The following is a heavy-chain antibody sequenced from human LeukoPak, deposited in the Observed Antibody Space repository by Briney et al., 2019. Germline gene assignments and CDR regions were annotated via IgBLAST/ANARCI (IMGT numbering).Heavy chain of an antibody. CDR2: INWNGGST. D-gene: IGHD4-17*01. CDR1: GFTFDDYG. J-gene: IGHJ4*02. CDR3: ARATTTRTRFDY. Sequence: TGGSLRLSCAASGFTFDDYGMSWVRQAPGKGLEWVSGINWNGGSTGYADSVKGRFTISRDNSKNTLYLQMNSLRDEDTAVYFCARATTTRTRFDYWGQGTLVTVSP. V-gene: IGHV3-20*04.